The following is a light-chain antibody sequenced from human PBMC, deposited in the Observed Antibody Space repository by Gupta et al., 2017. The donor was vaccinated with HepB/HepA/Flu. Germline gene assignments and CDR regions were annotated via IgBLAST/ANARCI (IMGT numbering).Light chain of an antibody. CDR1: KLGDKY. CDR2: QVS. V-gene: IGLV3-1*01. Sequence: SYELTQAPSVSVSPGQTASITCSGDKLGDKYACWYQQKPGQSPVLVIYQVSKRPSGIPERFSGCNSGNTATLTISGTQAMDEDDYYCQAWDSSTVVFGGGTKLTVL. J-gene: IGLJ2*01. CDR3: QAWDSSTVV.